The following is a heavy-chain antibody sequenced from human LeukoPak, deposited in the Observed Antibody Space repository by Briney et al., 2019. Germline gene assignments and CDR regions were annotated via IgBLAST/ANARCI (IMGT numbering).Heavy chain of an antibody. D-gene: IGHD3-22*01. CDR3: RAGGDSSGPYYGYYYYYMDV. V-gene: IGHV4-39*07. Sequence: SETLSLTCTVSGGSISSSSYHWGWIRQPPGKGLEWIGSIYYSGSTYYNPSLKSRVTISVDTSKNQFSLKLSSVTAADTAVYYCRAGGDSSGPYYGYYYYYMDVWGKGTTVTVSS. CDR1: GGSISSSSYH. CDR2: IYYSGST. J-gene: IGHJ6*03.